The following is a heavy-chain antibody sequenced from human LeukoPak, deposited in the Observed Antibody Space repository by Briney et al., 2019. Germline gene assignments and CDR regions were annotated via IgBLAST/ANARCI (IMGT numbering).Heavy chain of an antibody. Sequence: SQTLSLTCTVSGGSISSGGYYWSWIRQHPGKGLEWIGYIYYSGSTYYNPSLKSRGTISVDTSKNQFSLKLSSVTAADTAVYYCARVTQSQRGYSYDSWGQGTLVTVSS. CDR3: ARVTQSQRGYSYDS. CDR1: GGSISSGGYY. CDR2: IYYSGST. V-gene: IGHV4-31*03. D-gene: IGHD5-18*01. J-gene: IGHJ5*02.